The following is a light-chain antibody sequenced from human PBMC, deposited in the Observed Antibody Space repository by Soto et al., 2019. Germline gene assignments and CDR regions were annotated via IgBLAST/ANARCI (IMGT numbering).Light chain of an antibody. CDR1: QNISSY. CDR3: QQRSNWPRT. J-gene: IGKJ1*01. CDR2: DVS. V-gene: IGKV3-11*01. Sequence: IVLTQSPATLSLSPGERATLACRASQNISSYLIWYQQKPGQAPRLLMYDVSNRATGIPARFSGSGSGTDFTLTISSLEPEDLAVYYCQQRSNWPRTFGQGTKVEIK.